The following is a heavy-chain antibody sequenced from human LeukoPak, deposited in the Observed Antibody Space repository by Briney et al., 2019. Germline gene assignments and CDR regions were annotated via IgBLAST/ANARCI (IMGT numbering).Heavy chain of an antibody. V-gene: IGHV4-39*01. Sequence: SETLSLTCSVSGGSISSSSDSWGWIRQPPGKGLEWIGIFYYSGSTYYNPPLKSRVTISVDTSKNQFSLKLSSVTAADTAVYYCARWATFEYFQHWGQGTLVTVSS. D-gene: IGHD5-24*01. CDR1: GGSISSSSDS. J-gene: IGHJ1*01. CDR2: FYYSGST. CDR3: ARWATFEYFQH.